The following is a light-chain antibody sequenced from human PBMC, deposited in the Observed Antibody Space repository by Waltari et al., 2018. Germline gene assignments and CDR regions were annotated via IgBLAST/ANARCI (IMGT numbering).Light chain of an antibody. CDR2: AAS. CDR3: HQSYSSPRA. Sequence: DFQMTQSPASLSASVGDRVTITCRASESISTYLNWYQQKPGKAPKLLIYAASSLQSGVPSRFSGSGSGTEFTLTISSLQPEDFATYYCHQSYSSPRAFGGGTKLEIK. V-gene: IGKV1-39*01. CDR1: ESISTY. J-gene: IGKJ4*01.